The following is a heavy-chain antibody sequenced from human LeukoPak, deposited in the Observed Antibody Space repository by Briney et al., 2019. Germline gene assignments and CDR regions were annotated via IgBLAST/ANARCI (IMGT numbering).Heavy chain of an antibody. CDR2: ISGSAHKI. CDR3: AGRVTGYSFGYVH. Sequence: GGSLRLSCVASGITFSNYAVSWVRQAPEKGLDWVSVISGSAHKIRYADSVKGRFTISRDNSENIVYLQMNNLRVEDTAVYYCAGRVTGYSFGYVHWGQGTLVTVSS. D-gene: IGHD5-18*01. J-gene: IGHJ4*02. V-gene: IGHV3-23*01. CDR1: GITFSNYA.